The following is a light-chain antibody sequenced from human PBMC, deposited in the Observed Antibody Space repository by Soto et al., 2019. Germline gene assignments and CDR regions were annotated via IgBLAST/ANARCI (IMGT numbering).Light chain of an antibody. CDR2: GAS. CDR1: QSVSSN. CDR3: QQYNRWPRT. J-gene: IGKJ1*01. V-gene: IGKV3D-15*01. Sequence: EIVMTPSPAPLSLSPVERATLSCGASQSVSSNLAWYQQTPGQGPRPLSHGASSRATGIPASSSGSGSATEFTPTISSLQAEVVAFYFCQQYNRWPRTFGQGTKVDIK.